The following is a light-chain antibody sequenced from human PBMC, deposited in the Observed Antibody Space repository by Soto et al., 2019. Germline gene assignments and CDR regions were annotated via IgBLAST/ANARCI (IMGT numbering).Light chain of an antibody. CDR2: KAS. CDR3: QQYNSYPRT. V-gene: IGKV1-5*03. J-gene: IGKJ1*01. Sequence: DIQMTQSPSTLSASVGDRVTITCRASQSINSWLAWYQQKLGEAPKLLIYKASSLESGVPSRFSGSGSGTEFTLTISSLQPDDFATYYCQQYNSYPRTFGQGTKVEIK. CDR1: QSINSW.